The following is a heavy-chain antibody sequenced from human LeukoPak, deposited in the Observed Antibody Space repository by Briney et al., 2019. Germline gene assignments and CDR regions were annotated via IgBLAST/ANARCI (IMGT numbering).Heavy chain of an antibody. Sequence: ASVKVSCKASGYTFTSYDINWVRQATGQGLEWTGWMNPNSGNTGYAQKFQGRVTMTRNTSISTAYMELSSLRSEDTAVYYCARGFTMVRGVIITYPYYYYMDVWGKGTTVTISS. J-gene: IGHJ6*03. CDR1: GYTFTSYD. CDR2: MNPNSGNT. CDR3: ARGFTMVRGVIITYPYYYYMDV. D-gene: IGHD3-10*01. V-gene: IGHV1-8*01.